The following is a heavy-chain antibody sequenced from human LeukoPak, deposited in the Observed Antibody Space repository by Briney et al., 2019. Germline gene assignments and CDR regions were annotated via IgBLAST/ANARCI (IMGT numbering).Heavy chain of an antibody. D-gene: IGHD3-22*01. J-gene: IGHJ3*02. CDR3: ARAPNYYDSSGYYGHAFDI. Sequence: SETLSLTCTVSGGSISSYYWSWLRQPAGKGLEWIGRIYTSGSTNYNPSLKSRVTMSVDTSKNQFSLKLSSVTAADTAVYYCARAPNYYDSSGYYGHAFDIWGQGTMVTVSS. CDR2: IYTSGST. V-gene: IGHV4-4*07. CDR1: GGSISSYY.